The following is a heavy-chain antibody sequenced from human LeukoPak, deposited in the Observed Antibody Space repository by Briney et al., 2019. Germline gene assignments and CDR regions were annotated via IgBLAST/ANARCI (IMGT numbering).Heavy chain of an antibody. J-gene: IGHJ4*02. Sequence: SETLSLTCTVSGGSISSSSYSWGWIRQPPGKGLEWIGYIYYSGSTYYNPSLKSRVTMSVDTSKNQFSLKLSSVTAVDTAVYYCARNTVAGTEGIDWGQGTLVTVSS. D-gene: IGHD6-19*01. V-gene: IGHV4-39*07. CDR2: IYYSGST. CDR1: GGSISSSSYS. CDR3: ARNTVAGTEGID.